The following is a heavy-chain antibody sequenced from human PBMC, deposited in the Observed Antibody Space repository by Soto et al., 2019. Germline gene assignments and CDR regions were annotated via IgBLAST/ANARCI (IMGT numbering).Heavy chain of an antibody. CDR2: IDPSDSYT. Sequence: GESLKISCKGSGYSFTSYWISWVRQMPGKGLEWMGRIDPSDSYTNYSPSFQGHVTISADKSISTAYLQWSSLKASDTAMYCCATWAPSLPGGYYTPGMDVWGQGTTVTVSS. D-gene: IGHD3-3*01. J-gene: IGHJ6*02. V-gene: IGHV5-10-1*01. CDR3: ATWAPSLPGGYYTPGMDV. CDR1: GYSFTSYW.